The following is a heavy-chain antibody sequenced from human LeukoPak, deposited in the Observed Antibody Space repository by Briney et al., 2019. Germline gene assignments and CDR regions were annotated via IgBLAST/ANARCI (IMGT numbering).Heavy chain of an antibody. CDR3: ASQSPRATGWYAMGY. CDR2: LWFDGTNE. J-gene: IGHJ4*02. Sequence: GGSLRLSCTASGFTFSSYAMHWVRQAPGKGLEWVAGLWFDGTNENYADSVKGRFTVSRDNSKSTLYLQVNSLRTEDTAIYYCASQSPRATGWYAMGYWGRGALVTVPS. D-gene: IGHD6-19*01. V-gene: IGHV3-30-3*01. CDR1: GFTFSSYA.